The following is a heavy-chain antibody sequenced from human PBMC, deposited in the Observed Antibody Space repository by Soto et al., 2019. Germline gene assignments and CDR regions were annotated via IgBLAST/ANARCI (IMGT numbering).Heavy chain of an antibody. CDR1: GGSISSGGYY. Sequence: SETLSLTCTVSGGSISSGGYYWSWIRQHPGKGLEWIGYIYYSGSTYYNPSLKSRVTISVDTSKNQFSLKLSSVTAADTAVHYCARVKNYGGTIFDYWGQGTLVTVSS. CDR3: ARVKNYGGTIFDY. V-gene: IGHV4-31*03. CDR2: IYYSGST. D-gene: IGHD4-17*01. J-gene: IGHJ4*02.